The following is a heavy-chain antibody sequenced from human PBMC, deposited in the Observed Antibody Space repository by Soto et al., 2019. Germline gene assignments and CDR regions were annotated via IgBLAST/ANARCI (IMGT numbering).Heavy chain of an antibody. J-gene: IGHJ4*02. Sequence: EVQLVESGGGLVQPRGPLTLSGVVSRFTLSDYSMNWVRQAPGKGLEWVSYISDRGSRIYYADSVKGRFTISRDSAKNSLYLQMNSLRAEDTAVYYCAPQGVGATGYLYWGQGTLVTVSS. CDR2: ISDRGSRI. CDR3: APQGVGATGYLY. V-gene: IGHV3-48*01. CDR1: RFTLSDYS. D-gene: IGHD1-26*01.